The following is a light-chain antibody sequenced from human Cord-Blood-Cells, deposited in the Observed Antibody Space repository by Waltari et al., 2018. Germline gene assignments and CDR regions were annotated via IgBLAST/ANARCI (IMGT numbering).Light chain of an antibody. Sequence: DIVMTQSPLSLPVTPGEPASISCRSSQSLLHSNGYNYLDWYLQKPGQSPQLLIYLGSNRASGGPDRCSGSGSGTDFTLKISRVEAEDVGVYYCMQALQTPRTFGQGTKLEIK. CDR1: QSLLHSNGYNY. CDR2: LGS. J-gene: IGKJ2*01. CDR3: MQALQTPRT. V-gene: IGKV2-28*01.